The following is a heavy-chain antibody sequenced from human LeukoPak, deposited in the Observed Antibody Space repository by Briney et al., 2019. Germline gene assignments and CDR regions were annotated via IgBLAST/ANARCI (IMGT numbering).Heavy chain of an antibody. CDR2: IYHSGST. J-gene: IGHJ5*02. D-gene: IGHD2-2*01. Sequence: SETLSLTCTVSGGSISSGYYWGWLRQPPGKGLEWIGSIYHSGSTYYNPSLKSQVTISVDTSKNQFSLKLTSVTAADTAVYYCTRLTVPLRFDPWGQGTLVTVSS. CDR3: TRLTVPLRFDP. V-gene: IGHV4-38-2*02. CDR1: GGSISSGYY.